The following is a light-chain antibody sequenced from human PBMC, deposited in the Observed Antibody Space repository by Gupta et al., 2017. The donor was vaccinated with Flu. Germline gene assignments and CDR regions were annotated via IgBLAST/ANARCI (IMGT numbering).Light chain of an antibody. CDR3: QQYDTYTET. CDR2: KAT. CDR1: QSIRDW. J-gene: IGKJ2*01. Sequence: PSTLSASVGDRVTITCRSSQSIRDWLAWYQQKPGKAPNLLIYKATTLQSGVPSRFSGSGSGTEFTLTINSLQPDDFATYFCQQYDTYTETFGQGTKLEMK. V-gene: IGKV1-5*03.